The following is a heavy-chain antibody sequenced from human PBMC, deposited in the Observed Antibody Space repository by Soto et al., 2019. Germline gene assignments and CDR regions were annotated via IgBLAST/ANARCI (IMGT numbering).Heavy chain of an antibody. J-gene: IGHJ4*02. D-gene: IGHD1-26*01. V-gene: IGHV1-69*01. CDR1: GGTFSSYS. CDR2: IIPIFGTA. Sequence: QVQLVQSGAEVKKPGSSVKVSCKASGGTFSSYSSNWVRQAPGQGLEWMGEIIPIFGTAHYAQKFQGRVTSTADESTSTAYMELSSLRSEETAVYYCARDGGRHSGGIDYWGQGTLVTVSS. CDR3: ARDGGRHSGGIDY.